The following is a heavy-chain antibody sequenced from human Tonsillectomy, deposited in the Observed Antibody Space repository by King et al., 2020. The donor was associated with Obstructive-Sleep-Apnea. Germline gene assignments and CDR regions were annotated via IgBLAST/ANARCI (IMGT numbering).Heavy chain of an antibody. D-gene: IGHD6-13*01. J-gene: IGHJ4*02. CDR1: GFTFSSYW. V-gene: IGHV3-7*01. Sequence: EVQLVESGGGLVQPGGSLRLSCAASGFTFSSYWMSWVRQAPGKGLEWVANIKQDGSEKYYVDSVKGRFTISRDNAKNSLYLQMNSLRAEDTAVYYCARSMISSSWYGGFDYWGQGTLVTVSS. CDR3: ARSMISSSWYGGFDY. CDR2: IKQDGSEK.